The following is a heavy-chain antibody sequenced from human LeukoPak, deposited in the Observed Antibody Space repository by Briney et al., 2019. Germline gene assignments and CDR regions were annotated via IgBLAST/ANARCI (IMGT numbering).Heavy chain of an antibody. Sequence: PSETLSLTCAVYGGSFSGYYWSWIRQPPGKGLEWIGEINHSGSTNYNPSLKSRVTISVDTSKNQFSLKLSSVTAADTAVYYCARGPTVSLGLDYWGQGTLVTVSS. CDR3: ARGPTVSLGLDY. CDR2: INHSGST. D-gene: IGHD4-11*01. J-gene: IGHJ4*02. CDR1: GGSFSGYY. V-gene: IGHV4-34*01.